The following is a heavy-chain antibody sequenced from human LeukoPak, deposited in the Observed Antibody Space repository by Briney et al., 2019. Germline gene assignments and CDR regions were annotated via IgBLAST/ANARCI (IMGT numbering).Heavy chain of an antibody. J-gene: IGHJ4*02. V-gene: IGHV4-59*01. CDR1: GASISSYY. D-gene: IGHD3-22*01. CDR2: IHYSGSI. CDR3: ARERYYYDSTNYMVHYYLDY. Sequence: PSETLSLTCTVSGASISSYYWSWIRQPPGKGLEWIGYIHYSGSINYNPSLKSRVSMSVDTSKNQFSLKLSSMTAADTAMYFCARERYYYDSTNYMVHYYLDYWGQGTLVTVSS.